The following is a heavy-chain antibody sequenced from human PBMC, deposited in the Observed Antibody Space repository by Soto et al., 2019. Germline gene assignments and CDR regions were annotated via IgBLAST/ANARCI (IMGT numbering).Heavy chain of an antibody. CDR3: ARDGRRNYDILTGYYTPYHPLYFDY. J-gene: IGHJ4*02. CDR1: GFTFSDYY. Sequence: PGGSLRLSCAASGFTFSDYYMSWIRQAPGKGLEWVSYISSSGSTIYYADSVKGRFTISRDNAKNSLYLQMNSLRAEDTAVYYCARDGRRNYDILTGYYTPYHPLYFDYWGQGTLVTVSS. D-gene: IGHD3-9*01. V-gene: IGHV3-11*01. CDR2: ISSSGSTI.